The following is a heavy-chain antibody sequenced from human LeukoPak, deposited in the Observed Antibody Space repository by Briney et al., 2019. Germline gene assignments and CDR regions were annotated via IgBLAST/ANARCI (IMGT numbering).Heavy chain of an antibody. CDR3: AREGMIRGWDYYYMDV. J-gene: IGHJ6*03. V-gene: IGHV3-48*01. Sequence: AGGSLRLSCAAAGFTFSSYSMNWVRRAPGKGLEWVAYISSRSSTIYYADSVKGRFTISRDKAKNSLYLQMNSLRAEDTAVYYCAREGMIRGWDYYYMDVWGKGTTVTVSS. CDR2: ISSRSSTI. D-gene: IGHD3-10*01. CDR1: GFTFSSYS.